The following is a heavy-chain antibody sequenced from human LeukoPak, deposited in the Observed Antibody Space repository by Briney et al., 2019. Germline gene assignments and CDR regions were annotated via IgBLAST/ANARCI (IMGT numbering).Heavy chain of an antibody. Sequence: PSETLSLTCAVYGGSFSGYYWSWLRQPPGKGLEWIGEINHSGSTNYNPSLKSRVTISVDTSKNQFSLKLSSVTAADTAVYYCARRLPVAGFDYWGQGTLVTVSS. D-gene: IGHD6-19*01. CDR2: INHSGST. CDR3: ARRLPVAGFDY. CDR1: GGSFSGYY. V-gene: IGHV4-34*01. J-gene: IGHJ4*02.